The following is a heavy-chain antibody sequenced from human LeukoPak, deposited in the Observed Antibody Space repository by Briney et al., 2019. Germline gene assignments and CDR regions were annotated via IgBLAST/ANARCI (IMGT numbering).Heavy chain of an antibody. D-gene: IGHD1-14*01. CDR2: IFPGDSNT. CDR3: ASTTGPRSRWFDP. J-gene: IGHJ5*02. Sequence: GESLKISCKGSGYSFTSYWIGWVRQMPGKGLEWMGIIFPGDSNTRYSPSFQGQVTISADKSITTAYLQWSSLKASDTAMYYCASTTGPRSRWFDPWGQGTLVTVSS. V-gene: IGHV5-51*01. CDR1: GYSFTSYW.